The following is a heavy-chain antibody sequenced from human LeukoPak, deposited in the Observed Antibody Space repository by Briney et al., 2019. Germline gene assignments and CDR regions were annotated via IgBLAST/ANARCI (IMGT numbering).Heavy chain of an antibody. D-gene: IGHD2-15*01. CDR1: GGSISSYY. Sequence: PSETLSLTCTVSGGSISSYYWSWIRQPPGKGLERIGYIYYSGSTNYNPSLKSRVTISVDTSKNQFSLKLSSVTAADTAVYYCARTGYASYCSGGSCYSDWFDPWGQGTLVTVSS. V-gene: IGHV4-59*08. J-gene: IGHJ5*02. CDR3: ARTGYASYCSGGSCYSDWFDP. CDR2: IYYSGST.